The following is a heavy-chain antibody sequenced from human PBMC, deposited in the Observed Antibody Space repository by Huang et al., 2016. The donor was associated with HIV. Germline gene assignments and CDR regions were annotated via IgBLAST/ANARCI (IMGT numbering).Heavy chain of an antibody. D-gene: IGHD6-19*01. CDR2: IGRDSSYI. CDR1: GFAFSSYG. J-gene: IGHJ5*02. Sequence: EVELVESGGGLVKPGGSLRLSCAASGFAFSSYGMNWVRQAPGNGRELVAFIGRDSSYIYYADSVKGRVTISRDNAKSSIYLQLDSLRAEDTAVYYCAYQQWLVGGLNHWGQGTLVVVSS. CDR3: AYQQWLVGGLNH. V-gene: IGHV3-21*02.